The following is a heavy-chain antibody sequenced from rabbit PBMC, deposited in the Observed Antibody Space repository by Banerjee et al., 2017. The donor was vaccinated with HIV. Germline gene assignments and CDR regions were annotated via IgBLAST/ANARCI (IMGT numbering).Heavy chain of an antibody. CDR1: GFDFSSYG. J-gene: IGHJ6*01. CDR2: ITYGGST. V-gene: IGHV1S21*01. Sequence: EQLVESGGGLVQPGGSLKLSCKASGFDFSSYGVSWVRQAPGKGLEWIGYITYGGSTFYASWAKGRFTISRTSTTVDLKMTSLTAADTATYFCARESYAGYSDVGYATDYYGMDLWGQGTLVTVS. D-gene: IGHD7-1*01. CDR3: ARESYAGYSDVGYATDYYGMDL.